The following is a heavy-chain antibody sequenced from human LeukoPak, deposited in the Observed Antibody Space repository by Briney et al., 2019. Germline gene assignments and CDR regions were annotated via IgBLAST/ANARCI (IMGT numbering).Heavy chain of an antibody. CDR2: TCYRSKWFN. CDR1: GDSVSIKSAA. D-gene: IGHD6-19*01. V-gene: IGHV6-1*01. CDR3: ARTSGYFDY. J-gene: IGHJ4*02. Sequence: SQTLSVTFVISGDSVSIKSAAWNWIRQSPSRGLEWLGRTCYRSKWFNDYAVSVKGRITINPDTSKNQFSLQLNSVTPEDTAVYFCARTSGYFDYWGQGTLVTVSS.